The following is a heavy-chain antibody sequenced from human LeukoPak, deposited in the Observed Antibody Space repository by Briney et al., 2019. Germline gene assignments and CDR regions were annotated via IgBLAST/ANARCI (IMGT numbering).Heavy chain of an antibody. CDR3: ARDPDYYDSSGYPPKGDY. J-gene: IGHJ4*02. D-gene: IGHD3-22*01. V-gene: IGHV7-4-1*02. CDR1: GYTFTSYA. Sequence: GASVKVSCTASGYTFTSYAMNWVRQAPGQGLEWMGWINTNTGNPTYAQGFTGRFVFSLDTSVSTAYLQISSLKAEDTAVYYCARDPDYYDSSGYPPKGDYWGQGTLVTVSS. CDR2: INTNTGNP.